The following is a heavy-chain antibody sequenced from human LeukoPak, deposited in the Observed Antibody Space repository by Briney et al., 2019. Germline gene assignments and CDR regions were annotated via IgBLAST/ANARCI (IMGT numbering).Heavy chain of an antibody. CDR3: ASPGGGPTDY. CDR2: IYYSGST. D-gene: IGHD3-16*01. CDR1: GSSISSGGYY. V-gene: IGHV4-39*01. J-gene: IGHJ4*02. Sequence: SETLSLTCTVSGSSISSGGYYWGWIRQPPGKGLEWIGSIYYSGSTYYNPSLKSRVTISVDTSKNQFSLKLSSVTAADTAVYYCASPGGGPTDYWGQGTLVTVST.